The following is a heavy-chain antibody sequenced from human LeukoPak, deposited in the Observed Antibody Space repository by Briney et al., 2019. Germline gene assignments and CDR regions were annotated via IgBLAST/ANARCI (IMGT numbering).Heavy chain of an antibody. CDR2: IYYSGST. Sequence: SETLSLTCTVSDGSISSGDYYWSWIRQPPGKGLEWIGYIYYSGSTYYNPSLKSRVTISVDTSKNQFSLKLSSVTAADTAVYYCARDSSYYFDYWGQGTLVTVSS. J-gene: IGHJ4*02. CDR3: ARDSSYYFDY. V-gene: IGHV4-30-4*08. CDR1: DGSISSGDYY.